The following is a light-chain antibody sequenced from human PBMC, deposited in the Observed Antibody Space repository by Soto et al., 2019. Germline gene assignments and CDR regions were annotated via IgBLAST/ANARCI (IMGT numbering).Light chain of an antibody. CDR2: LGS. CDR3: MQALQTPKT. V-gene: IGKV2-28*01. Sequence: DIVMTQSPLSLPVTPGEPASISCRSSQSLLHSNGYNYLDWYLQKPGQSPQLLIYLGSNRASCVPDRFSGSGSGTDFTLKISRVEAEDVGVYYCMQALQTPKTFGQGTKVEIK. J-gene: IGKJ1*01. CDR1: QSLLHSNGYNY.